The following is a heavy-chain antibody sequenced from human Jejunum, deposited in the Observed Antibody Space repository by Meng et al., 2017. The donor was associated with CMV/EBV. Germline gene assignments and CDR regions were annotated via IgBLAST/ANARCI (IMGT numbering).Heavy chain of an antibody. J-gene: IGHJ5*02. CDR2: IYWDDDK. V-gene: IGHV2-5*02. CDR3: ALFTRSWFDP. CDR1: GFSLSTSEVG. Sequence: QIPLKEPGPKLVKPTQTLTLTCTFSGFSLSTSEVGVGWIRQPPGKALEWLAVIYWDDDKRYSPSLKSRLTITKDTSKNQVVLTLTNMDPVDTATYYCALFTRSWFDPWGQGTLVTVSS. D-gene: IGHD2-2*01.